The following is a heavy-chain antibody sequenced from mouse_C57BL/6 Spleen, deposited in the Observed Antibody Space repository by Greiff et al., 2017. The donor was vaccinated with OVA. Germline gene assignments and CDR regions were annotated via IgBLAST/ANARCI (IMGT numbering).Heavy chain of an antibody. J-gene: IGHJ2*01. CDR1: GYTFTSYW. D-gene: IGHD1-1*01. CDR2: IDPSDSYT. V-gene: IGHV1-69*01. Sequence: QVQLQQPGAELVMPGASVKLSCKASGYTFTSYWMHWVKQRPGQGLEWIGEIDPSDSYTNYNQKFKGKSTLTVDKSSSTAYMQLSSLTSEDSAVYYCASSYYYGSSRNYFDYWGQGTTLTVSS. CDR3: ASSYYYGSSRNYFDY.